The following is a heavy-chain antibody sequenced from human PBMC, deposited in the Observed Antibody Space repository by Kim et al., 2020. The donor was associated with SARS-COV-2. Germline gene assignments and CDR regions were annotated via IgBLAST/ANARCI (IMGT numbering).Heavy chain of an antibody. V-gene: IGHV3-15*01. CDR2: IRSKTDGGTI. CDR1: GFTLSDAW. Sequence: GGSLRLSCAASGFTLSDAWMSWVRQAPGKGLEWLGRIRSKTDGGTIDYANPVKGRLTLSKDDSKNTLYLHMDSLATEDTAVYVCTTQMGSTPFDNWGQGT. D-gene: IGHD1-26*01. J-gene: IGHJ4*02. CDR3: TTQMGSTPFDN.